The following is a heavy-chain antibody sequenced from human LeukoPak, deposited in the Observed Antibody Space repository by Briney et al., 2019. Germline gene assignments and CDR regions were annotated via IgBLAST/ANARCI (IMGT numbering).Heavy chain of an antibody. J-gene: IGHJ4*02. CDR1: GYTFTSYG. Sequence: ASVKVSCKASGYTFTSYGISWVRQAPGQGLEWMGWISAYNGNTNYAQKLQGRVTMTTDTSTSTAYMELRSLRSDDTAVYYCAREGPTPGIAAAGLDYCGQGTLVTVSS. CDR3: AREGPTPGIAAAGLDY. D-gene: IGHD6-13*01. CDR2: ISAYNGNT. V-gene: IGHV1-18*01.